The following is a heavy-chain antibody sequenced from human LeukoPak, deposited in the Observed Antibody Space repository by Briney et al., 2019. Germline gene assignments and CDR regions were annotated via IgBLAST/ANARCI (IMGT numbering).Heavy chain of an antibody. CDR1: GGSFSGYY. V-gene: IGHV4-34*01. D-gene: IGHD5-18*01. CDR3: ARNVDTAMVIPHNWFDP. Sequence: SETLSLTCAVCGGSFSGYYWSWIRQPPGKGLEWIGEINHSGSTNYNPSLKSRVTISVDTSKNQFSLKLSSVTAADTAVYYCARNVDTAMVIPHNWFDPWGQGTLVTVSS. CDR2: INHSGST. J-gene: IGHJ5*02.